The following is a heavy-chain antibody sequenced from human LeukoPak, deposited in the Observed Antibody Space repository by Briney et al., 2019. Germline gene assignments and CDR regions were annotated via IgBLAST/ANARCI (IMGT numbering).Heavy chain of an antibody. J-gene: IGHJ5*02. CDR2: ISSSSSYI. Sequence: GESLKISCAASGFTFSSYSMNWVRQAPGKGLEWVSSISSSSSYIYYADSVKGRFTISRDNAKNSLYLQMNSLRAEDTAVYYCARRPPGFDPWGQGTLVTVSS. V-gene: IGHV3-21*01. CDR3: ARRPPGFDP. CDR1: GFTFSSYS.